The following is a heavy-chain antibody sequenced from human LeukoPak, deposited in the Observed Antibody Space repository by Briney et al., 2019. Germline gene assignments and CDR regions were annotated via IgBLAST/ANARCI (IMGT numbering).Heavy chain of an antibody. V-gene: IGHV1-2*02. CDR3: AICTGGSCYSGFDY. Sequence: ASVNVSCKASGYTFTGYYIHWVRQAPGQGLEWMGWINPNSGGTNYAQKFQGRVTMTRDTSINTAYMELSRLRSDDTAVYFCAICTGGSCYSGFDYWGQGTLVTVSS. CDR1: GYTFTGYY. D-gene: IGHD2-15*01. CDR2: INPNSGGT. J-gene: IGHJ4*02.